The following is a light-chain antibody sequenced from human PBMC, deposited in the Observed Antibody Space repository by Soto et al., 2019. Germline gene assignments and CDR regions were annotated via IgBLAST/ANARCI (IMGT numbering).Light chain of an antibody. V-gene: IGKV3-20*01. J-gene: IGKJ2*01. CDR2: GAS. CDR3: QLYGSSPPYT. Sequence: EIVLTQSPGTLSLSPGERATLSCRASQSSTSSNLAWYQQKPGQAPRLLIYGASSRATGIPDRFSGSGSATDFTLTISRLEPEDCAVYYCQLYGSSPPYTFGQGTKLEIK. CDR1: QSSTSSN.